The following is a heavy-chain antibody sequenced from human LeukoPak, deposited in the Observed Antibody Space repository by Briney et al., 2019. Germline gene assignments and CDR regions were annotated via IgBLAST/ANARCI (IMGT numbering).Heavy chain of an antibody. J-gene: IGHJ4*02. CDR3: AKGVRLWFAFYFDY. CDR2: ISGNGFNT. D-gene: IGHD3-10*01. V-gene: IGHV3-23*01. Sequence: GGSLRLSCAASGSNLGNYAMSWFRQAPGKGLVWVSAISGNGFNTYYADSVKGRFTISGESSGNTLSLQMHNLRAEDTAVYYCAKGVRLWFAFYFDYWGQGTLVTVSS. CDR1: GSNLGNYA.